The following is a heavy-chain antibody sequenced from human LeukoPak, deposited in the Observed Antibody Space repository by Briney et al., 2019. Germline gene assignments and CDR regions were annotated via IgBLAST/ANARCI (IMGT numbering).Heavy chain of an antibody. CDR1: GFTFSSYE. J-gene: IGHJ4*02. D-gene: IGHD6-13*01. Sequence: GGSLRLSCAASGFTFSSYEMNWVRQAPGKGLEWVSYISSSGSTIYYADSVKGRFTISRNNAENSLYLQMNSLRAEDTAVYYCARDKEQQLELDYWGQGTLVTVSS. CDR3: ARDKEQQLELDY. CDR2: ISSSGSTI. V-gene: IGHV3-48*03.